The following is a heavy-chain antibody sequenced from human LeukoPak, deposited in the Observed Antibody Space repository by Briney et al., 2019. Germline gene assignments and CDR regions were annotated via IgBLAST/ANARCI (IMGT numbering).Heavy chain of an antibody. CDR1: GGSISRYY. CDR2: IYYSGST. Sequence: SETLSLTCTVSGGSISRYYWSWIRQPPGKGLEWIGYIYYSGSTNYNPSLKSRVTISVDTSKNQFSLKLSSVTAADTAVYYCARVLSSGWSDPQFDYWGQGTLVTVSS. J-gene: IGHJ4*02. D-gene: IGHD6-19*01. CDR3: ARVLSSGWSDPQFDY. V-gene: IGHV4-59*01.